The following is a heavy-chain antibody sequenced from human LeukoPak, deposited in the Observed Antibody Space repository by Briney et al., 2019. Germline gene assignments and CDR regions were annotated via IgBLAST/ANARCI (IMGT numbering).Heavy chain of an antibody. CDR2: IYTSGST. V-gene: IGHV4-4*07. Sequence: SETLSLTCTVSGGSISSYYWSWIRQPAGKGLEWIGRIYTSGSTNYNPSLKSRVTMSVDTSKNQFSLKLSSVTAADTAVYYCAREYYYGSGTTQGYFDYWGQGTLVTVSS. D-gene: IGHD3-10*01. CDR1: GGSISSYY. CDR3: AREYYYGSGTTQGYFDY. J-gene: IGHJ4*02.